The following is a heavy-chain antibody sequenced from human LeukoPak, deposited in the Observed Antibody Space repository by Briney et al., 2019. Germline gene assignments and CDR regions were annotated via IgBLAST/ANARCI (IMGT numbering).Heavy chain of an antibody. V-gene: IGHV4-39*01. J-gene: IGHJ4*02. CDR2: TFYSGST. D-gene: IGHD6-19*01. Sequence: SETLSLTCSVSGGSISSSDFYWGWIRQPPGKGLEWIGSTFYSGSTNYNPSLKSRVTISVDTSKNQFSLKVTSVTAADTAVYYCVRHHLSYSSGWYGRGQGTLVTVSS. CDR1: GGSISSSDFY. CDR3: VRHHLSYSSGWYG.